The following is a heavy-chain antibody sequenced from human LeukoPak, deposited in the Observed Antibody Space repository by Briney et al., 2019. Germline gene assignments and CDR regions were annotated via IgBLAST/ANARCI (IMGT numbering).Heavy chain of an antibody. CDR2: IWNDGSNK. D-gene: IGHD7-27*01. CDR1: GXTFSSYG. Sequence: GGSLRLSCAASGXTFSSYGMHWVRQAPGKGLEWVAVIWNDGSNKYYADSVKGRFTISRDNSKNTLYLQMNSLKTEDTAVYYCTPTNWGWSDYWGQGTLVTVSS. V-gene: IGHV3-33*01. CDR3: TPTNWGWSDY. J-gene: IGHJ4*02.